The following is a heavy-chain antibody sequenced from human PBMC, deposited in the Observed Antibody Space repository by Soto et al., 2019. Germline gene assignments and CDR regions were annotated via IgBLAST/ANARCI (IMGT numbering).Heavy chain of an antibody. CDR3: AKVGTRGDYYGMDV. J-gene: IGHJ6*02. Sequence: QVQLVESGGGVVQPGRSLRLSCAASGFTFSSYGMHWVRQAPGKGLEWVAVISYDGSNKYYADSVKGRFTISRDNSKNTLYLQMNSLRAEGTAVYYCAKVGTRGDYYGMDVWGQGTTVTVSS. CDR2: ISYDGSNK. CDR1: GFTFSSYG. V-gene: IGHV3-30*18. D-gene: IGHD6-13*01.